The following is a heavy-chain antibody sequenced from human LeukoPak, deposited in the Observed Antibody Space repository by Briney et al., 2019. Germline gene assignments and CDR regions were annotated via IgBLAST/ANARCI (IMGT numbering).Heavy chain of an antibody. Sequence: ASVKVSRKASGYTFTSYGISWVRQAPGQRLEWMGWISAYNGNTNYAQKLQGRVTMTTDTSTSTAYMELRSLRSDDTAVYYCATNGLRYFDWLPRFDYWGQGTLVTVSS. V-gene: IGHV1-18*01. J-gene: IGHJ4*02. CDR1: GYTFTSYG. CDR3: ATNGLRYFDWLPRFDY. D-gene: IGHD3-9*01. CDR2: ISAYNGNT.